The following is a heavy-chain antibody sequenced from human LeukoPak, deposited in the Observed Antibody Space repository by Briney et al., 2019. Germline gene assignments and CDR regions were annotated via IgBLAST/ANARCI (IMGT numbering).Heavy chain of an antibody. D-gene: IGHD2-2*02. CDR1: GDSINDYY. CDR2: IYSSGST. J-gene: IGHJ6*02. V-gene: IGHV4-4*07. CDR3: ARIPHRGIYCSSTSCYRDPYYYGMDV. Sequence: SETLSLTCTVSGDSINDYYWSWIRQPAGKGLEWIGRIYSSGSTHYNPSLKSRVTMSVDTSKNQFSLKLTSVTAADTAVYYCARIPHRGIYCSSTSCYRDPYYYGMDVWGQGTTVTVSS.